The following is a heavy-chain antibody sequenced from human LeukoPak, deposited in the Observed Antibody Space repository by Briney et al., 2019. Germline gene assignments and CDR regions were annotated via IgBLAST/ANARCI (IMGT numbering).Heavy chain of an antibody. V-gene: IGHV3-23*01. CDR1: GFTFSSNV. Sequence: GGSLRLSCVASGFTFSSNVMVWVRQAPGKGLEWVSSIPASGGSTYYADSVKGRFTISRDNSKNSLYLQMNSLRAEDTAVYYCAKVVVVIAPDAFDIWGQGTMVTVSS. D-gene: IGHD2-21*01. CDR3: AKVVVVIAPDAFDI. J-gene: IGHJ3*02. CDR2: IPASGGST.